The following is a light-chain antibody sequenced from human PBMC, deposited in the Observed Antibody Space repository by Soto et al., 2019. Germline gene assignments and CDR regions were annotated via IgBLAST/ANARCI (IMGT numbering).Light chain of an antibody. J-gene: IGKJ2*01. Sequence: DIQMTQSPSSLSASVGDRVIITCRASQRISSYLNWYQQKPGKAPKLLMYAASSLQSGVPSRFSGSGSGTDFTLTISSLQPEDFATYYCQQGYSIPSTFGQGTKLEIK. CDR3: QQGYSIPST. CDR2: AAS. V-gene: IGKV1-39*01. CDR1: QRISSY.